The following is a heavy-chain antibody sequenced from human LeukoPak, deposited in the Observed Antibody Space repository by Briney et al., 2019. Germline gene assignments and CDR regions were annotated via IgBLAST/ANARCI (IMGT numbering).Heavy chain of an antibody. CDR1: GFTFDDYA. Sequence: PGRSLRLSCAASGFTFDDYAMHWVRQAPGKGLEWVSGISWNSGSIGYADSVKGRFTISRDNAKNSLYLQMNSLRAEDTALYYCAKDTRNSADAFDIWGQGTMVTVSS. CDR2: ISWNSGSI. D-gene: IGHD1-14*01. V-gene: IGHV3-9*01. J-gene: IGHJ3*02. CDR3: AKDTRNSADAFDI.